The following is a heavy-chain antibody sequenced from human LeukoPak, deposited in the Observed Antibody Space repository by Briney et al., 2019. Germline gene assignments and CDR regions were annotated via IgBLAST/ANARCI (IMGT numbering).Heavy chain of an antibody. CDR1: GYTFTSYG. CDR2: ISAYNGNT. Sequence: ASVKVSCKASGYTFTSYGISWVRQAPGQGLEWMGWISAYNGNTNYAQKLQGRVTMTTDTSTSTAYMELRSLRSDDTAVYYCAREVTIFEVVTSAGDAFDIWGQGTMVTVSS. J-gene: IGHJ3*02. CDR3: AREVTIFEVVTSAGDAFDI. V-gene: IGHV1-18*01. D-gene: IGHD3-3*01.